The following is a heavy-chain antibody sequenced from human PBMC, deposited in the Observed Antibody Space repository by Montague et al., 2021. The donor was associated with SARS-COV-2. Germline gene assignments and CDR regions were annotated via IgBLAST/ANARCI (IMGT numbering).Heavy chain of an antibody. CDR2: VFYRGST. J-gene: IGHJ4*01. D-gene: IGHD1-26*01. Sequence: SETLSLTCTVSGDSISSLHYYWGWIRQPPGKGLEWIGNVFYRGSTYYNPSLRSRVTISVDTSKNQFALRLRSVTATDTAMYYCARQAGVVGDNRFDYWGQGILVPVSS. V-gene: IGHV4-39*01. CDR3: ARQAGVVGDNRFDY. CDR1: GDSISSLHYY.